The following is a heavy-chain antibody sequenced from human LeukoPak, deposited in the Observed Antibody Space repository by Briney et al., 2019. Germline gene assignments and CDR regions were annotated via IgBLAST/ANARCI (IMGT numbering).Heavy chain of an antibody. D-gene: IGHD6-6*01. V-gene: IGHV3-23*01. Sequence: GGSLRLSCAASGFTFSSYAMSWVRQAPGKGLEWVPAISGSGGSTYYADSVKGRFTISRDNSKNTLYLQMNSLRAEDTAVYYCAKTPHLAARTYYFDYWGQGTLVTVSS. J-gene: IGHJ4*02. CDR1: GFTFSSYA. CDR2: ISGSGGST. CDR3: AKTPHLAARTYYFDY.